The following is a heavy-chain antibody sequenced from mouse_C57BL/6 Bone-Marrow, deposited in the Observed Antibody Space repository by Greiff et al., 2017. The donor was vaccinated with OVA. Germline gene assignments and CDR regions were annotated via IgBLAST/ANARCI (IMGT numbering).Heavy chain of an antibody. CDR2: IYPSDSET. Sequence: QVQLQQPGAELVRPGSSVKLSCKASGYTFTSYWMDWVKQRPGQGLEWIGNIYPSDSETHYNQKFKDKATLTVDKSSSTAYMQLSSLTSEDSAVYYCARGSLLLGYYFDYWGQGTTLTVSS. V-gene: IGHV1-61*01. CDR1: GYTFTSYW. D-gene: IGHD1-1*01. J-gene: IGHJ2*01. CDR3: ARGSLLLGYYFDY.